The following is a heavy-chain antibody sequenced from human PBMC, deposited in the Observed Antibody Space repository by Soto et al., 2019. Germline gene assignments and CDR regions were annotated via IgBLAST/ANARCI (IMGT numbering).Heavy chain of an antibody. CDR2: LTGSSGVT. V-gene: IGHV3-23*01. D-gene: IGHD3-10*01. CDR1: GFTFSNFA. J-gene: IGHJ4*02. Sequence: EVQLLESGGGLVQPGGSLRLSCVVSGFTFSNFAMSWVRQAPGKGLEWVSTLTGSSGVTYYADSVKGRFAISRDNSRNTLSLQMNSLKTEDTAVYYCTRTILQWFGESDWGQGTLVTVSS. CDR3: TRTILQWFGESD.